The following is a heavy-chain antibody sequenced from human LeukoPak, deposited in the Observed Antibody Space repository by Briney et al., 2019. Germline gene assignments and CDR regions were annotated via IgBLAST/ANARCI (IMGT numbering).Heavy chain of an antibody. Sequence: PGGSLRLSCAASGFTFSSYSMNWVRQAPGKGLEWVSSISSSSSYIYYADSVKGRFTISRDNAKNSLYLQMNSLRAEDTAVYYCARAPSSIAAAGKDWFDPWGQGTLVTVSS. V-gene: IGHV3-21*01. CDR1: GFTFSSYS. CDR2: ISSSSSYI. J-gene: IGHJ5*02. CDR3: ARAPSSIAAAGKDWFDP. D-gene: IGHD6-13*01.